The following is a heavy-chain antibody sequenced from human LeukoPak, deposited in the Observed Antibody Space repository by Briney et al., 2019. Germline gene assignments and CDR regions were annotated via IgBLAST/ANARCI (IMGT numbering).Heavy chain of an antibody. CDR3: AKDLGFIVGRGY. V-gene: IGHV3-74*01. Sequence: GGSLRLSCAASGFTFSSYWMHWVRQAPGKGLVWVSHINSDGSSTTYADSVKGRFTISRDNAKNTLYLQMNSLRAEDTAVYYCAKDLGFIVGRGYWGQGTLVTVSS. D-gene: IGHD1-26*01. CDR2: INSDGSST. J-gene: IGHJ4*02. CDR1: GFTFSSYW.